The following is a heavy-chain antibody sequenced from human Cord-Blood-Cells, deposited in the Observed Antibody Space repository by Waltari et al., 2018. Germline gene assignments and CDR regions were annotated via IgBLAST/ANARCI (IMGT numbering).Heavy chain of an antibody. Sequence: EVQLVESGGGLVKPGGSLRLSCAASGFTFSSYSMNWVPQAPGKGLEWVSSISSSSSYIYYADSVKGRFTISRDNAKNSLYLQMNSLRAEDTAVYYCARVNWGSGNYFDYWGQGTLVTVSS. CDR3: ARVNWGSGNYFDY. D-gene: IGHD7-27*01. CDR1: GFTFSSYS. CDR2: ISSSSSYI. J-gene: IGHJ4*02. V-gene: IGHV3-21*01.